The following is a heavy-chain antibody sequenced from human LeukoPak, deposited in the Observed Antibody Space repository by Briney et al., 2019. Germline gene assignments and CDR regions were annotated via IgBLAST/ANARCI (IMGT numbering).Heavy chain of an antibody. CDR3: ARDRPDVPVGDY. D-gene: IGHD1-26*01. Sequence: GRSLRLSCAASGFTFSGYEMKWVRQAPGKGLEWVSYISSSGSTIYYADSVKGRFTISRDNAKNSLYLQMNSLRAEDTAVYYCARDRPDVPVGDYWGQGTLLTVAS. CDR2: ISSSGSTI. V-gene: IGHV3-48*03. J-gene: IGHJ4*02. CDR1: GFTFSGYE.